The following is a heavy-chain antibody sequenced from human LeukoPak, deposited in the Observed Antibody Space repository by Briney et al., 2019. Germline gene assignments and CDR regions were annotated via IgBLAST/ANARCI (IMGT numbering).Heavy chain of an antibody. V-gene: IGHV1-69*05. D-gene: IGHD3-22*01. CDR2: ITPIFGTA. CDR3: ASMGIYDSSGYSDY. Sequence: ASVKVSCKASGGTFSSYAISWVRQAPGQGLEWMEGITPIFGTANYAQKFQGRVTITTDESTSTAYMELSSLRSEDTAVYYCASMGIYDSSGYSDYWGQGTLVTVSS. J-gene: IGHJ4*02. CDR1: GGTFSSYA.